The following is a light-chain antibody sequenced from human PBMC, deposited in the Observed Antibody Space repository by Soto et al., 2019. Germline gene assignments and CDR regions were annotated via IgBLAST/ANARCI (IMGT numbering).Light chain of an antibody. CDR3: AAWDDSLNAIV. Sequence: QSFLTQPPSASGTPGRRVTISCSGSSSNIGSNTVSWYQQVPGTAPKLLIYSNNQRPSGVPDRFSGSKSGTSASLATSGLQSEDEADYYCAAWDDSLNAIVFGTGTKVTV. CDR1: SSNIGSNT. J-gene: IGLJ1*01. CDR2: SNN. V-gene: IGLV1-44*01.